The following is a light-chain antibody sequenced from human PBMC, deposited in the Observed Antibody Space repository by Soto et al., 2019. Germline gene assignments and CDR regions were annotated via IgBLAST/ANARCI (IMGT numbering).Light chain of an antibody. CDR3: SSYAGNNNLM. Sequence: QSVVTQPPSASGSPGQSVTISCTGTSSDVGGYNFVSWYQQHPGKAPKLMIYEVTKRPSGVPDRFSGSKSGNTASLTVSGLQAEDEADYYCSSYAGNNNLMFGGGTKLTVL. CDR2: EVT. CDR1: SSDVGGYNF. V-gene: IGLV2-8*01. J-gene: IGLJ3*02.